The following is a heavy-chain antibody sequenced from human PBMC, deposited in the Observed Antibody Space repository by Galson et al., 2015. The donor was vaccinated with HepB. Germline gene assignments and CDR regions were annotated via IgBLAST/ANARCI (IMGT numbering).Heavy chain of an antibody. CDR1: GFTFSSYW. CDR3: ARDLRFGALPSPNGMDV. V-gene: IGHV3-74*01. J-gene: IGHJ6*02. CDR2: INSDGSST. Sequence: SLRLSCAASGFTFSSYWMHWVRQAPGKGLVWVSRINSDGSSTSYADSVKGRFTISRDNAKNTLYLQMNSLRAEDTAVYYCARDLRFGALPSPNGMDVWGQGTTVTVSS. D-gene: IGHD3-16*01.